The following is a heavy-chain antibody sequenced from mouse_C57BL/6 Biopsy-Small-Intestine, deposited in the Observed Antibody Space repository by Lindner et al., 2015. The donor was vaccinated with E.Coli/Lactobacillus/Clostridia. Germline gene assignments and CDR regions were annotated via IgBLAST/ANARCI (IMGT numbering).Heavy chain of an antibody. CDR1: GYAFSSYW. CDR3: ARGGSWYFDV. D-gene: IGHD1-1*02. CDR2: IYPGDGET. Sequence: VQLQESGAELVKPGASVKISCKVSGYAFSSYWMNWVKQRPGKGLEWIGQIYPGDGETNHNGKFKGKATLTADKSSSTAYMQLSSLTSEDSAVYFCARGGSWYFDVWGTGTTVTVSS. J-gene: IGHJ1*03. V-gene: IGHV1-80*01.